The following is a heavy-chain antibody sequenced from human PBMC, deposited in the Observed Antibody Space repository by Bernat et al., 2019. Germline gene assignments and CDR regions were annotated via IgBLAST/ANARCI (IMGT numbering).Heavy chain of an antibody. Sequence: QVQLVESGGGVVQPGRSLRLSCAASGFTFSSYGMHWVRQAPGKGLEWVAAISYDGSNKYYADSVKGRFTISRDNSKSTLYLQMNSLRAEDTAVYYCAIEGLLWFGGPSGWYFDLWGRGTLVTVSS. V-gene: IGHV3-30*03. D-gene: IGHD3-10*01. CDR3: AIEGLLWFGGPSGWYFDL. J-gene: IGHJ2*01. CDR2: ISYDGSNK. CDR1: GFTFSSYG.